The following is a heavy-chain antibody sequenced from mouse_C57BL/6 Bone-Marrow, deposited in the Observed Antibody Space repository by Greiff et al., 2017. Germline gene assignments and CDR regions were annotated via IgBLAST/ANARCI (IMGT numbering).Heavy chain of an antibody. Sequence: VQLQQSGAELVRPGTSVKMSCKASGYTFTNYWIGWAKQRPGHGLEWIGDIYPGGGYTNYNEKFKGKATLTADKSSSTAYMQFSSLTSEDSAIYYCARGNFWYFDVWGTGTTVTVSS. CDR3: ARGNFWYFDV. J-gene: IGHJ1*03. V-gene: IGHV1-63*01. CDR1: GYTFTNYW. CDR2: IYPGGGYT. D-gene: IGHD2-1*01.